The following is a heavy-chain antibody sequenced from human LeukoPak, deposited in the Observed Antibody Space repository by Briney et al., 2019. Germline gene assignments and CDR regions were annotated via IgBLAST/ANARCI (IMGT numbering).Heavy chain of an antibody. V-gene: IGHV3-30*02. D-gene: IGHD6-13*01. J-gene: IGHJ5*02. Sequence: PGGSLRLSCAASGFTFSSYGMHWVREAPGKGLEWVAFIRYDGSNKYYADSVKGRFTISRDNSKNTLYLQMNSLRAEDTAVYYCARDGDSSSSSFVSWFDPWGQGTLVTVSS. CDR3: ARDGDSSSSSFVSWFDP. CDR2: IRYDGSNK. CDR1: GFTFSSYG.